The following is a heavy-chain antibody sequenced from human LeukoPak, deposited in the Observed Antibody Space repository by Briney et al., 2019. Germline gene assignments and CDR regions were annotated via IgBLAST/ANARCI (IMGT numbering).Heavy chain of an antibody. CDR2: IYYSGST. CDR1: GGSISNYY. J-gene: IGHJ4*02. Sequence: KPSETLSLTCTVSGGSISNYYWSWIRQPPGKGLEWIGHIYYSGSTNYNPSLKSRVTVSVDTSKNQFSLKLSSATAADTAVYSCARGAAGNSGYWGQGTLVTVSS. CDR3: ARGAAGNSGY. V-gene: IGHV4-59*01. D-gene: IGHD6-13*01.